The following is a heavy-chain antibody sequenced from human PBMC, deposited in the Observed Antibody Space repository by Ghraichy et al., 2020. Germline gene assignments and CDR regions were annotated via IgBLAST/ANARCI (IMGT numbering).Heavy chain of an antibody. CDR1: GGSISSSNW. D-gene: IGHD3-3*01. V-gene: IGHV4-4*02. Sequence: SETLSLTCAVSGGSISSSNWWSWVRQPPGKGLEWIGEIYHSGSTNYNPSLKSRVTISVDKSKNQFSLKLSSVTAADTAVYYCAMPLPGNVDDFWSGYSKDAFDIWGQGTMVTVSS. J-gene: IGHJ3*02. CDR2: IYHSGST. CDR3: AMPLPGNVDDFWSGYSKDAFDI.